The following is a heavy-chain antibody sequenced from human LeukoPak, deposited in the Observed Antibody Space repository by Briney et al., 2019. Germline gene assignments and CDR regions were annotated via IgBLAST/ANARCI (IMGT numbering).Heavy chain of an antibody. V-gene: IGHV4-38-2*02. D-gene: IGHD3-10*01. CDR2: IYHSGST. CDR1: GYSISSGYY. J-gene: IGHJ3*02. Sequence: SETLSLTCTVSGYSISSGYYWGWIRQPPGKGLEWIGSIYHSGSTYYNPSLKSRVTISVDTSKNQFSLKLSSVTAADTAVYYCARDQREPYYYGSGSSSDAFDIWGQGTMVTVSS. CDR3: ARDQREPYYYGSGSSSDAFDI.